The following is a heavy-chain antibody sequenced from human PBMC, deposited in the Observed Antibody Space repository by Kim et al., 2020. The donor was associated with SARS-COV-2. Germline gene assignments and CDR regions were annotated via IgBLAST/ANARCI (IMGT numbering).Heavy chain of an antibody. J-gene: IGHJ6*02. V-gene: IGHV3-23*01. Sequence: GGSLRLSCAASGFPFSSYAMTWVRQNPGKGLEFVSAITGSGGSTFYADSVKGRFTISRDNSKNTQYLLLNNLRVEDTAIYYCAKPRAFYFGAGYGMDVWGQGITVTVSS. CDR1: GFPFSSYA. CDR3: AKPRAFYFGAGYGMDV. CDR2: ITGSGGST. D-gene: IGHD1-26*01.